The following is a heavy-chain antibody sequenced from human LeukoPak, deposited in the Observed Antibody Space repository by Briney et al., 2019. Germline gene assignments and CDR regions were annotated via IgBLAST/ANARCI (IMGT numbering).Heavy chain of an antibody. CDR2: TSYDGNYK. D-gene: IGHD6-13*01. CDR3: AKTRYSSSWYDYFDY. CDR1: GFRISSYG. V-gene: IGHV3-30*18. Sequence: GGSLRLSCVVSGFRISSYGMHWVRQAPGKGLEWVAVTSYDGNYKFYADSVKGRFSISRDISNNTLYLEMNSLRLEDTAVYYCAKTRYSSSWYDYFDYWGQGTLVTVSS. J-gene: IGHJ4*02.